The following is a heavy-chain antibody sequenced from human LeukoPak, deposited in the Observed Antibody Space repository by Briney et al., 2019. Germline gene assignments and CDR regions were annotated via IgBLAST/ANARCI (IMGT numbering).Heavy chain of an antibody. CDR2: ISGSGGST. CDR3: AKDSTTEGSYSDDY. J-gene: IGHJ4*02. D-gene: IGHD3-10*01. V-gene: IGHV3-23*01. CDR1: GFTFSSYA. Sequence: PGGSLRLSCVASGFTFSSYAMSWVRQAPGRGLEWVSAISGSGGSTYYADSVKGRFTISRDNSKNTLYLQMNSLRAEDTAVYYCAKDSTTEGSYSDDYWGQGTLVTVSS.